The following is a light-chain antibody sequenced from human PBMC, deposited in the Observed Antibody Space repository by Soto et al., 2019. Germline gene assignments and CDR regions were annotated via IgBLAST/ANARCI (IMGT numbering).Light chain of an antibody. CDR2: DAS. V-gene: IGKV1-33*01. J-gene: IGKJ2*01. CDR3: QQYDKLPYT. Sequence: DIQMTQSPSSLSASVGDRVTITCQASQDISNYLNWYQQKPGKAPRLLIYDASNLKTGVPSRFSGTGSGTDFTFTISGLQPEDIATYYCQQYDKLPYTFGQGTKREIK. CDR1: QDISNY.